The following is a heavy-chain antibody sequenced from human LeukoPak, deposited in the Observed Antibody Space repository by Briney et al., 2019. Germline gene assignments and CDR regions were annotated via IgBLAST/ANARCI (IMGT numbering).Heavy chain of an antibody. V-gene: IGHV1-2*02. Sequence: ASVKVSCKASGYTFTGYYMHWVRQAPGQGLDWMGWINPNSGGTNYAQKFQGRVTMTRDTSISTAYMELSRLRSDDTAVYYCAKVAVVADVFAYFDYWGQGTLVTVSS. D-gene: IGHD2-15*01. J-gene: IGHJ4*02. CDR2: INPNSGGT. CDR3: AKVAVVADVFAYFDY. CDR1: GYTFTGYY.